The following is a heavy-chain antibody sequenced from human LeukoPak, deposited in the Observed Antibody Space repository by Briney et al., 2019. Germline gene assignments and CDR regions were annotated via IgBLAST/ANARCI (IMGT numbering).Heavy chain of an antibody. CDR3: AGDGYNSRRFFDY. V-gene: IGHV1-2*02. Sequence: VKVSCKASGYTFTGYYMHWVRQAPGQGLEWMGWINPNSGGSNYAQKFQGRVTMTSDTSINTAYMELSRLISDDTAVYYCAGDGYNSRRFFDYWGQGTLVTVSS. D-gene: IGHD5-24*01. CDR2: INPNSGGS. J-gene: IGHJ4*02. CDR1: GYTFTGYY.